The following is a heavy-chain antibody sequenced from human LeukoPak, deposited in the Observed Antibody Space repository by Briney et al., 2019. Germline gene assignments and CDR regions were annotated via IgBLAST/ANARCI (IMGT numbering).Heavy chain of an antibody. CDR3: AKEQGLWFGELLPYFDY. J-gene: IGHJ4*02. CDR1: GFTFSTYW. Sequence: GGSLRLSCAASGFTFSTYWMSWVRQAPGKGLEWVANMNQDGSAKYYVDSVKGRFTISRDNAKSSLYLQMNSLRAEDTAVYYCAKEQGLWFGELLPYFDYWGQGTLVTVSS. CDR2: MNQDGSAK. V-gene: IGHV3-7*01. D-gene: IGHD3-10*01.